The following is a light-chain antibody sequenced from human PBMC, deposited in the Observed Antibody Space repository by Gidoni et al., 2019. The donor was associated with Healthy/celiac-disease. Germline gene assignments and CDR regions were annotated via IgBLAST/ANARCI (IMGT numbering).Light chain of an antibody. CDR3: ATWDDSLSGWV. CDR1: GSNLGSNY. J-gene: IGLJ3*02. CDR2: RNN. V-gene: IGLV1-47*01. Sequence: QSVLTQPPSASGTPGQRVTISCSGSGSNLGSNYVYWYQQLPGTAPKLLIYRNNQRPSGFPDRFSGSKSGTSASLAISGLRSEDEADYYCATWDDSLSGWVFGGGTKLTVL.